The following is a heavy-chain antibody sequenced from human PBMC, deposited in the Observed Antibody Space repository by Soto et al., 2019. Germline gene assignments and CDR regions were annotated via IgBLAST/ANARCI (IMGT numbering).Heavy chain of an antibody. D-gene: IGHD3-9*01. V-gene: IGHV3-21*01. J-gene: IGHJ4*02. Sequence: GGSLRLSCAASGFTFSSYSMNWVRQAPGKGLEWVSSISSSSSYIYYADSVKGRFTISRDNAKNSLYLQMNSLRAEDTAVYYCARDLGYDILTGYSDYWGQGTLVTVSS. CDR1: GFTFSSYS. CDR2: ISSSSSYI. CDR3: ARDLGYDILTGYSDY.